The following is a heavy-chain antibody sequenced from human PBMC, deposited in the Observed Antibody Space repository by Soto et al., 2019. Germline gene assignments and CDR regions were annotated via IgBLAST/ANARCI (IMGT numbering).Heavy chain of an antibody. CDR3: ARDISASDGDY. CDR2: IHHSGST. Sequence: SETLSLTCSVSGYSISSGYYWGWIRQAPGKGLEWIGNIHHSGSTYYNPSLESRVTISIDTSKNQFSLRLTSVTAADTAIYYCARDISASDGDYWGQGTLVTSPQ. D-gene: IGHD2-21*01. CDR1: GYSISSGYY. V-gene: IGHV4-38-2*02. J-gene: IGHJ4*02.